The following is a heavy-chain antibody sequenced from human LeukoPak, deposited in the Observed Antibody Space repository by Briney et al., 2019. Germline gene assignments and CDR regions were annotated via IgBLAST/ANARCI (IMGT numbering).Heavy chain of an antibody. CDR1: GFTYDDYA. D-gene: IGHD2-2*01. V-gene: IGHV3-9*01. J-gene: IGHJ5*01. CDR2: ITWNSGAR. Sequence: GGSLRLSCVASGFTYDDYAMHWVRQPPGKGLELVSTITWNSGARHYADSVKGRFTISRGNAKNSLFLLMNNLGSEDTAFYFCAKGGTDPAAPVDSWGQGTLVTVSS. CDR3: AKGGTDPAAPVDS.